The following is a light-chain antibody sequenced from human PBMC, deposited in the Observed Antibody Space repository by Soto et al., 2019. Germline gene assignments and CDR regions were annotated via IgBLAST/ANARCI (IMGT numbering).Light chain of an antibody. Sequence: EIVLTQSPGTLALSPGEGATLSCRASQSASKYLAWYQQKPGQAPRLLIYGASSRATGIPDSFSGSGSGTDFTLTISRLEPEDFAVYYCQQYGGSPQTFGQGTKVEIK. CDR3: QQYGGSPQT. CDR1: QSASKY. V-gene: IGKV3-20*01. J-gene: IGKJ1*01. CDR2: GAS.